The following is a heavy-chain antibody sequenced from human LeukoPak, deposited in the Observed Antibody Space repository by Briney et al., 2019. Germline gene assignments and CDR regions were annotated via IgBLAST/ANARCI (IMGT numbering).Heavy chain of an antibody. CDR1: GFTFSSYG. J-gene: IGHJ4*02. V-gene: IGHV3-30*18. CDR3: AKAHGIVGATTSGY. Sequence: PGRSLRLSCAASGFTFSSYGMHWVRQAPGKGLEWVAVISYDGGNKYYADSVKGRFTISRDNSKNTLYLQMNSLRAEDTAVYYCAKAHGIVGATTSGYWGQGTLDTVSS. D-gene: IGHD1-26*01. CDR2: ISYDGGNK.